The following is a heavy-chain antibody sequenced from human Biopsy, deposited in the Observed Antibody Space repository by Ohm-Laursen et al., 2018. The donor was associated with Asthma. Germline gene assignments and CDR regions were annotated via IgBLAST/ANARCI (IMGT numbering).Heavy chain of an antibody. Sequence: ASVKVSCKAPGGTFSNYAINWVRQAPGRGLEWMGGIIPIFGTANYAQKFQGRVTITADESTSTAYMELSSLRSEDTAVYYCARVLTTEEGDTWFDPWGQGTLVTVSS. CDR3: ARVLTTEEGDTWFDP. V-gene: IGHV1-69*13. J-gene: IGHJ5*02. D-gene: IGHD4-11*01. CDR2: IIPIFGTA. CDR1: GGTFSNYA.